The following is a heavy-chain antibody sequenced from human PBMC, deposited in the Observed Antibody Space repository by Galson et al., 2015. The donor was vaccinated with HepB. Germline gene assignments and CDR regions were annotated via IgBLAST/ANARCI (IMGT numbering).Heavy chain of an antibody. CDR2: ICVGSGDT. CDR1: GFTFTRFV. D-gene: IGHD3-22*01. V-gene: IGHV1-58*01. CDR3: AGDYDRSGIEIVDM. J-gene: IGHJ3*02. Sequence: SVKVSCKASGFTFTRFVVQWVRQARGQRPEWIGWICVGSGDTTFSQNFQERVTITRDMSTSTAHMELSSLTSEDTAVYYCAGDYDRSGIEIVDMWGQGTMVTVSA.